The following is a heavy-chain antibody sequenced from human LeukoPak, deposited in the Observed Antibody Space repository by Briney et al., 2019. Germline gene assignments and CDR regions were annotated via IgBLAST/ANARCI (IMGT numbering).Heavy chain of an antibody. CDR3: ARVGTDGSGSYYNGPRTSHWFDP. D-gene: IGHD3-10*01. J-gene: IGHJ5*02. V-gene: IGHV1-69*05. CDR2: IIPIFGTA. CDR1: GGTFSSYA. Sequence: ASVKVSCKASGGTFSSYAISWVRQAPGQGLEWMGGIIPIFGTANYAQKFQGRVTITTDESTSTAYMELSSLRSEDTAVYYRARVGTDGSGSYYNGPRTSHWFDPWGQGTLVTVSS.